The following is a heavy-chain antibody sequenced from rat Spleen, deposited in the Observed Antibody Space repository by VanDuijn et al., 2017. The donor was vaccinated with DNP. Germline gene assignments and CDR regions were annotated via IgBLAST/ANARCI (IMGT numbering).Heavy chain of an antibody. CDR3: TRGRDYFDY. CDR2: IIYDGNRT. J-gene: IGHJ2*01. Sequence: EVQLVESGGGLVQPGRSLKLSCAASGFTFSDYNMAWVRQAPKKGLEWVATIIYDGNRTYYSDSVKGRFTISRDDAENTLYLEMSSLRSEDTATYFCTRGRDYFDYWGQGVMVTVSS. CDR1: GFTFSDYN. V-gene: IGHV5S10*01.